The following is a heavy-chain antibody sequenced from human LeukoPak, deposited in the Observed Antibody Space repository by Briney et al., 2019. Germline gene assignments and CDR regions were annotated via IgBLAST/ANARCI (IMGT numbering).Heavy chain of an antibody. V-gene: IGHV3-21*01. J-gene: IGHJ6*02. CDR3: ARSLKDCSGGSCYWHVVWFYYYDMDV. Sequence: PGGSLRLSCAASGFTFSSHWMHWVRQAPGKGLEWVSSISSSSSYIYYADSVKGRFTISRDNAKNSLHLQMNSLRAEDTAVYYCARSLKDCSGGSCYWHVVWFYYYDMDVWGQGTTVTVSS. D-gene: IGHD2-15*01. CDR2: ISSSSSYI. CDR1: GFTFSSHW.